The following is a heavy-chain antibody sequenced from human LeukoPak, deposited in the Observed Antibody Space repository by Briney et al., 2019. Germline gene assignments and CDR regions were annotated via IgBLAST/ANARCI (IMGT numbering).Heavy chain of an antibody. J-gene: IGHJ6*03. Sequence: SEKVSCKDPGGTFSSYTISWVRQAPGQGLEWMGRIIPILGIANDAQKFQGRVTITADKSTSTAYMELSSLRSEDTAVYYCARVWRGGSSALYFDYYMDVWGKGTTVTVSS. CDR2: IIPILGIA. D-gene: IGHD6-6*01. V-gene: IGHV1-69*02. CDR3: ARVWRGGSSALYFDYYMDV. CDR1: GGTFSSYT.